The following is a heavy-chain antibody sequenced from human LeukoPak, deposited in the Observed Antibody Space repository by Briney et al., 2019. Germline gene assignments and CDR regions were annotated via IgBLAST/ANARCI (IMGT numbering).Heavy chain of an antibody. CDR3: ARDLGRRYDILTGYYYYGMDV. CDR1: GGSISSSSYY. J-gene: IGHJ6*02. V-gene: IGHV4-39*07. CDR2: IYYSGST. D-gene: IGHD3-9*01. Sequence: SETLSLTCTVSGGSISSSSYYWGWIRQPPGKGLEWIGSIYYSGSTYYNPSLKSRVTISVDTSKNQFSLKLSFVTAADTAVYYCARDLGRRYDILTGYYYYGMDVWGQGTTVTVSS.